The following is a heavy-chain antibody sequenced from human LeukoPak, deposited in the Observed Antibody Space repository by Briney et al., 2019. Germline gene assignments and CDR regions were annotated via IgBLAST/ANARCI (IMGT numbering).Heavy chain of an antibody. J-gene: IGHJ5*02. V-gene: IGHV4-39*01. CDR2: IYYAGST. CDR1: GGSISSSSYY. Sequence: SETLSLTCSVSGGSISSSSYYWGWVRQPPGKGLEWIGTIYYAGSTYYNPSLKSRVTISVDTSKNQFSLKLSSVTAADTAVYYCARHYITIFGVVTKDNWFDPWGQGTLVTVSS. D-gene: IGHD3-3*01. CDR3: ARHYITIFGVVTKDNWFDP.